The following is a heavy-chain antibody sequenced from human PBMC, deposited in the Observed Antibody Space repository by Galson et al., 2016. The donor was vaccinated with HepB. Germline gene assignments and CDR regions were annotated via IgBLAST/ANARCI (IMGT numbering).Heavy chain of an antibody. V-gene: IGHV1-3*01. CDR3: ARGGYSFTYCYVY. CDR2: INAGNGNT. CDR1: GYTFIDYD. J-gene: IGHJ4*02. D-gene: IGHD1-1*01. Sequence: SVKVSCKASGYTFIDYDMHWVRQAPGQRLEWMGWINAGNGNTEYSQNFQGRVTITRDTSASTAYMELSSLRSEDTAVYYCARGGYSFTYCYVYWGQGTLVTVSS.